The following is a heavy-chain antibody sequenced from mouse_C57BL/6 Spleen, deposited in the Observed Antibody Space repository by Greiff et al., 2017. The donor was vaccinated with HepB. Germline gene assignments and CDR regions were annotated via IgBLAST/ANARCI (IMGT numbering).Heavy chain of an antibody. Sequence: QVQLQQSGPELVKPGASVKISCKASGYAFSSSWMNWVKQRPGKGLEWIGRIYPGDGDTNYNGKFKGKATLTADKSSSTAYMQLSSLTSEDSAVYFCARPLDYYGSSLFDYWGQGTTLTVSS. J-gene: IGHJ2*01. CDR1: GYAFSSSW. D-gene: IGHD1-1*01. CDR2: IYPGDGDT. V-gene: IGHV1-82*01. CDR3: ARPLDYYGSSLFDY.